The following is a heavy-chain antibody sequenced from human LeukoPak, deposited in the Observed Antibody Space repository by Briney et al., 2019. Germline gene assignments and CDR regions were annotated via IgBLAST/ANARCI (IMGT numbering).Heavy chain of an antibody. V-gene: IGHV4-34*01. Sequence: SETLSLTCAVYGGSFSGYYWSWIRQPPGKGLEWIGEINHSGSTNYNPSLKSRVTISVDTSKNQFSLKLSSVTAADTAVYYCARLPHYYYYGMDVWGQGTTVTVSS. CDR2: INHSGST. CDR3: ARLPHYYYYGMDV. CDR1: GGSFSGYY. J-gene: IGHJ6*02.